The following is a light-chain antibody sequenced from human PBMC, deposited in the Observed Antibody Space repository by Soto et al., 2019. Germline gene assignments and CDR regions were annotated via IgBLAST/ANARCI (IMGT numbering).Light chain of an antibody. CDR2: GAS. J-gene: IGKJ1*01. CDR1: QSVSSSQ. V-gene: IGKV3-20*01. CDR3: QHYGSSWT. Sequence: EIVLTQSAGTLSLSPGERATLSCRASQSVSSSQLAWYQQRPGQAPRLLVYGASTRATGIADRFSGSGSGTDFILTISRLEPEDFAVYYCQHYGSSWTFGQGTKVDIK.